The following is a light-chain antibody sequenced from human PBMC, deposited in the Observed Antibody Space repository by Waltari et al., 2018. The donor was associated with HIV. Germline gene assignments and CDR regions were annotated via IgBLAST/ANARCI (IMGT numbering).Light chain of an antibody. Sequence: QSALTQPASVSGSPGPSITISCTGTRSDVVSYNYVSWYQHHPGKAPKLMIYEVSNRPSGVSNRFSGSKSGYTASLTISGLQAEDEADYYCSSYTSTSTSCVFGTGTKVTVL. CDR1: RSDVVSYNY. V-gene: IGLV2-14*01. J-gene: IGLJ1*01. CDR2: EVS. CDR3: SSYTSTSTSCV.